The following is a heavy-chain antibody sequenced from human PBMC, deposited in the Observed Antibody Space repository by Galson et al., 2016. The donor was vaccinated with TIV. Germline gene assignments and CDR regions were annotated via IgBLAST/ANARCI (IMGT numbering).Heavy chain of an antibody. CDR1: GGSISNSGYY. Sequence: TLSLTCTVSGGSISNSGYYWSWIRQHPGKGLEWIGYIYYSGNIYYNPSLKRRIVISVDTSKNQFSLRLSSVTAADTGVYYCARVDTKFVTTTWYFDLWGRGTLVTVSS. J-gene: IGHJ2*01. CDR3: ARVDTKFVTTTWYFDL. D-gene: IGHD4-17*01. CDR2: IYYSGNI. V-gene: IGHV4-31*03.